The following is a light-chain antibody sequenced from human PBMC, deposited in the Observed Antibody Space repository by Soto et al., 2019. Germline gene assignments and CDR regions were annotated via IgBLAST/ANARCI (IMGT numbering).Light chain of an antibody. CDR1: QSVGSN. Sequence: DIVMTQSPATLSVSPGERATLSCRASQSVGSNLAWYQQRPGQSPRLLISGASTRATGIPARFSGGGSGTEFTLTISSLQSEDFALYYCEQYNKWPLFTFGPGTRVDLK. CDR2: GAS. V-gene: IGKV3-15*01. J-gene: IGKJ3*01. CDR3: EQYNKWPLFT.